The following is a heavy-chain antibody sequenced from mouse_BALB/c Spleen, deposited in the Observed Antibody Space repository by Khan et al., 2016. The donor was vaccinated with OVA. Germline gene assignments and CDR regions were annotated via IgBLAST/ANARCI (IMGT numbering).Heavy chain of an antibody. CDR1: GYSITSDYA. V-gene: IGHV3-2*02. D-gene: IGHD2-3*01. CDR2: ISSSGST. CDR3: ARDGSRYNYAMDY. J-gene: IGHJ4*01. Sequence: EVQLQESGPGLVKPSQPLSLTCTVTGYSITSDYAWNWIRQFPGNKLEWMGYISSSGSTNYNPALQSRISINRDTSKNQFFLQLNSATTEDTATYYCARDGSRYNYAMDYWGQGTSVTVSS.